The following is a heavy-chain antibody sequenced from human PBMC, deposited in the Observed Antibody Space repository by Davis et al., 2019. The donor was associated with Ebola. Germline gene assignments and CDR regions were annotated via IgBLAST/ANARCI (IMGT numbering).Heavy chain of an antibody. Sequence: PGGSLRLSCAASGFTFSTFYMHWVRQLPGKGPVFVSRINPDGSRTDYVDSVRGRFTISRDNAKNTLYLQMNSLRAEDTAVYYCATYDWNYPPSWGQGALVTVSS. CDR1: GFTFSTFY. D-gene: IGHD1-7*01. CDR3: ATYDWNYPPS. J-gene: IGHJ5*02. CDR2: INPDGSRT. V-gene: IGHV3-74*01.